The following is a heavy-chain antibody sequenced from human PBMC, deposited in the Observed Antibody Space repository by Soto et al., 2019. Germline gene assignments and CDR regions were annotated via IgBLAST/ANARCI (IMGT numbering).Heavy chain of an antibody. D-gene: IGHD5-18*01. Sequence: GGSLRLSCAASGFTFSRYWMNWVRQAPGKGLEWVANIKQDGTEKNYVDSVKGRFTISRDNARNSLYLQMDSLRAEDTAVYFCARGDTPMITGMDSFEIWGQGTMVTVS. CDR2: IKQDGTEK. CDR3: ARGDTPMITGMDSFEI. V-gene: IGHV3-7*01. CDR1: GFTFSRYW. J-gene: IGHJ3*02.